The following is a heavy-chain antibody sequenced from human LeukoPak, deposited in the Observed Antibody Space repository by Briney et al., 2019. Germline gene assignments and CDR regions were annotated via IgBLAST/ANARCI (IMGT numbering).Heavy chain of an antibody. D-gene: IGHD3-3*01. V-gene: IGHV3-48*01. CDR3: ARCGTVSWSGYQYAPDI. CDR1: GFIFSTYG. J-gene: IGHJ3*02. CDR2: ISSSSSTI. Sequence: GGSLRLSCAASGFIFSTYGLNWVRQAPGKGLDGVAYISSSSSTIYYVDSVKGRFTISRDNAKNSLYLQMDSLRAEDTAVYYCARCGTVSWSGYQYAPDIWGQGTMVTVSS.